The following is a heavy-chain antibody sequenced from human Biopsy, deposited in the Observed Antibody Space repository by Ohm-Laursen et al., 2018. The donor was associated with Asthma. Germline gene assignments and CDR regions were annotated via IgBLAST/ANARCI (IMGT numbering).Heavy chain of an antibody. CDR3: ARDQGDFWFFDL. CDR2: IIPIVGTT. V-gene: IGHV1-69*13. J-gene: IGHJ2*01. D-gene: IGHD3-16*01. Sequence: AASVKVSCKAPGGTFSSDAIGWVRQAPGQGLEWMGGIIPIVGTTAYAQKFQGRVTITADEATSTAYMELSSLRSEDTAVYYCARDQGDFWFFDLWGRGSLVTVSS. CDR1: GGTFSSDA.